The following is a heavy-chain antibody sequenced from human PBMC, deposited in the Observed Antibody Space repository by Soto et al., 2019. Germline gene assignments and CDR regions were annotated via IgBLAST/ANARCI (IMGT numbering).Heavy chain of an antibody. J-gene: IGHJ1*01. D-gene: IGHD3-22*01. CDR3: ARELPGLFEYLQH. CDR2: ISSSGSTI. Sequence: GGSLRLSCAASGFTFSDYYMSWIRQAPGKGLEWVSYISSSGSTIYYADSVKGRFTISRDSAKNSLYLQMNSLRAEDTAVYYCARELPGLFEYLQHLGQGTSVTVSS. V-gene: IGHV3-11*01. CDR1: GFTFSDYY.